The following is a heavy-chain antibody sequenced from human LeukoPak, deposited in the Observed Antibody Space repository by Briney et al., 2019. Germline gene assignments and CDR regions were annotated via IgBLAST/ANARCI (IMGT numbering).Heavy chain of an antibody. CDR1: GFTFSSYW. V-gene: IGHV3-7*01. J-gene: IGHJ4*02. CDR3: ARVRSIAAGYFDY. D-gene: IGHD6-25*01. Sequence: PGGSLRLSCAASGFTFSSYWMSWVRQAPGKGLEWVANIKQDGSEKYYVDSVKGRFTISRDNSKNTLYLQMNSLRAEDTAVYYCARVRSIAAGYFDYWGQGTLVTVSS. CDR2: IKQDGSEK.